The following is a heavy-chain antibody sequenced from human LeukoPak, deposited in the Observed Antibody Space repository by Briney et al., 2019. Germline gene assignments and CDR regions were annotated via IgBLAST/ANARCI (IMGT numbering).Heavy chain of an antibody. CDR1: GFTFSSYE. V-gene: IGHV3-48*03. CDR3: ARAYCGGDCFNYYYYMDV. CDR2: ISSSGSTI. J-gene: IGHJ6*03. D-gene: IGHD2-21*02. Sequence: GGSLRLSCAASGFTFSSYEMNWVRQAPGKGLEWASYISSSGSTIYYADSVKGRFTISRDNAKNSLYLQMNSLRAEDTAVYYCARAYCGGDCFNYYYYMDVWGKGTTVTVSS.